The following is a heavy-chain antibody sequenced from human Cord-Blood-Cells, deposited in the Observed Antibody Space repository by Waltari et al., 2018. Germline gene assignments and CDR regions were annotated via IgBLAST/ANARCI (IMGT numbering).Heavy chain of an antibody. Sequence: LQESGPGLVKPSETLSLTCTVSGGSISSYYWSWIRQPAGKGLEWIGRIYTSGSTNYNPSLKSRVTMSVDPSKNQFSLKLSSVTAADTAVYYCARVGRVPAAPPHWYFDLWGRGTLVTVSS. CDR3: ARVGRVPAAPPHWYFDL. J-gene: IGHJ2*01. V-gene: IGHV4-4*07. CDR1: GGSISSYY. CDR2: IYTSGST. D-gene: IGHD2-2*01.